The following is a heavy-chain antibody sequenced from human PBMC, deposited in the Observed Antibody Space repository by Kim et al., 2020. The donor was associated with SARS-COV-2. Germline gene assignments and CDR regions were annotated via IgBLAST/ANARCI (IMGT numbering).Heavy chain of an antibody. Sequence: SETLSLTCTVSGGSISYYYWSWIRQPPGKGLEWIGYVFDSGSTIYNPSLKSRVTISLDTSKKQFSLQLTSVTAADTAMYYCARGKYYYDGSGNPRFWYFDPWGRGTLVTVYS. CDR3: ARGKYYYDGSGNPRFWYFDP. J-gene: IGHJ2*01. V-gene: IGHV4-59*01. CDR1: GGSISYYY. D-gene: IGHD3-22*01. CDR2: VFDSGST.